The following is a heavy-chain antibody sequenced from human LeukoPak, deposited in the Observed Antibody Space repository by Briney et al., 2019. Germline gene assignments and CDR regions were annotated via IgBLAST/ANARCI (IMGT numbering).Heavy chain of an antibody. CDR1: GYTFTGYY. Sequence: ASVEVSCKASGYTFTGYYMHWVRQAPGQGLEWMGWINPNTGGTNYAQKFQGRVTMTRDTSISTAYMELTRLTSDDTAVYYCARGERHDSSGYPDSWGQGTLVTVSS. D-gene: IGHD3-22*01. J-gene: IGHJ4*02. CDR3: ARGERHDSSGYPDS. V-gene: IGHV1-2*02. CDR2: INPNTGGT.